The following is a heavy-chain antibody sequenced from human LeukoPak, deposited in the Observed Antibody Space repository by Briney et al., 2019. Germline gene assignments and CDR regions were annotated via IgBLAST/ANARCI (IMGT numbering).Heavy chain of an antibody. Sequence: GGSLRLSCAASGFTFSTYPMHWVRQAPGKGLEWVAVIADDGKDKHYVESVKGRFTISRDNSKNTLYLQMNSLRAEDTAVYYCASSNIVVVPAASGMDVWGQGTTVTVSS. CDR3: ASSNIVVVPAASGMDV. CDR1: GFTFSTYP. V-gene: IGHV3-30*14. J-gene: IGHJ6*02. CDR2: IADDGKDK. D-gene: IGHD2-2*01.